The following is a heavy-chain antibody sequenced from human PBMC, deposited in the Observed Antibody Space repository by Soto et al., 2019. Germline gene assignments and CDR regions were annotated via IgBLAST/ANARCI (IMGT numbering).Heavy chain of an antibody. CDR2: ISYDGSNK. J-gene: IGHJ6*04. CDR1: GFTFSSYG. CDR3: AKVGQGLSLYYYSGMDV. V-gene: IGHV3-30*18. D-gene: IGHD6-19*01. Sequence: QVQLVESGGGVVQPGRSLRLSCAASGFTFSSYGMHWVRQAPGKGLEWVAVISYDGSNKYYADSVKGRFTISRDNSKNTLYRQMNGLRAEDGAVYYCAKVGQGLSLYYYSGMDVWGKGPTVTFSS.